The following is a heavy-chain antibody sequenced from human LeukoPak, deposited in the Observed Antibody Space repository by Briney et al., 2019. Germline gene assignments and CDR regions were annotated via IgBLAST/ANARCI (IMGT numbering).Heavy chain of an antibody. J-gene: IGHJ4*02. D-gene: IGHD3-16*01. Sequence: SQTLSLTCAISGDGVSSNSATWNWIRESPSRGLEWLGRTYYRSKWYNDYAVSVKSRITINPDTSNKQLSLQLNSVTPEDTAVYYCARGMGAAGGISFYFYYWGQGTLVTVSS. CDR3: ARGMGAAGGISFYFYY. CDR1: GDGVSSNSAT. V-gene: IGHV6-1*01. CDR2: TYYRSKWYN.